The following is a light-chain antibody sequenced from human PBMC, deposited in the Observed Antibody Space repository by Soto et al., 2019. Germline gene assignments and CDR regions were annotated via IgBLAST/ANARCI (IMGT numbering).Light chain of an antibody. CDR1: QSISSW. V-gene: IGKV1-5*03. CDR2: KAS. J-gene: IGKJ1*01. Sequence: DIQMTQSPSTLSASVGDRVTITCRASQSISSWLAWYQQKPGKPPKLLIFKASSLESGVPSRFSGSGSGTEFTLTISSLQPDDFATYYCQQYHSYWTFGQGTKVEIK. CDR3: QQYHSYWT.